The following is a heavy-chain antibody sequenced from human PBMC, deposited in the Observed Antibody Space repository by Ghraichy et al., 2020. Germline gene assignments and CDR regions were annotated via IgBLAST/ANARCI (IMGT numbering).Heavy chain of an antibody. J-gene: IGHJ4*02. Sequence: ASVKVSCKASGYTFTSYYMHWVRQAPGQGLEWMGIINPSGGSTSYAQKFQGRVTMTRDTSTSTVYMELSSLRSEDTAVYYCARDPRAHYYDSSGYSWGQGTLVTVSS. CDR3: ARDPRAHYYDSSGYS. CDR2: INPSGGST. CDR1: GYTFTSYY. D-gene: IGHD3-22*01. V-gene: IGHV1-46*01.